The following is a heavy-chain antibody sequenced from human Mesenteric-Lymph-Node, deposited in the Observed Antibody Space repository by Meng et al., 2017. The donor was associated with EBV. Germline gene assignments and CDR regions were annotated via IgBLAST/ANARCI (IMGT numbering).Heavy chain of an antibody. CDR1: GDSVSSGSYY. CDR2: IYYTGST. V-gene: IGHV4-61*01. D-gene: IGHD4-23*01. CDR3: ARGTTVEWFDP. J-gene: IGHJ5*02. Sequence: QVQLQESGPGLVKPSETLSLTCTGSGDSVSSGSYYWYWIRQPPGKGLAWIGYIYYTGSTNYNPSLKSRVTISVDTSKNQFSLKLSSVTAADTAVYYCARGTTVEWFDPWGQGTLVTVSS.